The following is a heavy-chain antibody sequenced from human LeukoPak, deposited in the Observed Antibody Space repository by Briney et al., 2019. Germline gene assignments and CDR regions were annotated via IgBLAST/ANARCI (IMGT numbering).Heavy chain of an antibody. CDR3: ARDRGVDYCSGGSCSHYYYYMDV. CDR2: INPNNGDT. CDR1: GYTFTGFY. J-gene: IGHJ6*03. Sequence: RASVKVSCKASGYTFTGFYMHWVRQAPGQGLEWMGWINPNNGDTNYAQKFQGRVTMTRDTSISTAYMELSRLRSDDTAVYYCARDRGVDYCSGGSCSHYYYYMDVWGKGTTVTISS. V-gene: IGHV1-2*02. D-gene: IGHD2-15*01.